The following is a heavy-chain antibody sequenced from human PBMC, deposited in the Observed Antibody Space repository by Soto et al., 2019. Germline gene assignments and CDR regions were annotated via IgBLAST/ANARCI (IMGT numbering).Heavy chain of an antibody. CDR2: ISPSGTT. J-gene: IGHJ4*02. CDR3: ATSLWFGTQPEI. D-gene: IGHD3-10*01. V-gene: IGHV4-34*01. Sequence: SETLSLTCAVYGGSFSNNHWTWFRQPPGKGLGWIGEISPSGTTKYIPSLKSRGTISVDTSRKQFFLKVTSVSAADTAVYYCATSLWFGTQPEIWGPGTLVTVSS. CDR1: GGSFSNNH.